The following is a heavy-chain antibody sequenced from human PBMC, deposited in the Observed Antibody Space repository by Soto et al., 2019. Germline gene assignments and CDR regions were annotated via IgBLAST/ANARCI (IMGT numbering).Heavy chain of an antibody. Sequence: QVQLVQSGAEVKKPGASVKVSCKACGYTFTGYYIHWVRQAPGQGLEWMGWINPNSGGTDYAQNFQDRVTMTRDTSITTAYMDLSRLTSDDTAVYYCAREKVERRDYCYGMDVWGQGTKVTVSS. CDR3: AREKVERRDYCYGMDV. D-gene: IGHD1-1*01. J-gene: IGHJ6*02. V-gene: IGHV1-2*02. CDR2: INPNSGGT. CDR1: GYTFTGYY.